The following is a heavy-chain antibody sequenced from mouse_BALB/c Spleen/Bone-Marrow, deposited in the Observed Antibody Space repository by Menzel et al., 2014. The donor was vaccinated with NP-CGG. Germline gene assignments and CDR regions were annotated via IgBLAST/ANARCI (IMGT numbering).Heavy chain of an antibody. CDR1: GYTFSNYW. CDR2: ILPGSDNT. V-gene: IGHV1-9*01. J-gene: IGHJ2*01. CDR3: ARGNPFDS. Sequence: VQLQQSGGELMKPGASVKISCKATGYTFSNYWIQWVKQRPGHGPEWIGEILPGSDNTNYNEKFKGKATFTADTSSNTAYMQLSSLTSEDSAVYYCARGNPFDSWGRGTTLTVSS.